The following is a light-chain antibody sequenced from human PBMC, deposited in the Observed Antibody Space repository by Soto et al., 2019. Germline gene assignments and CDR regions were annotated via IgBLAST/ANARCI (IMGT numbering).Light chain of an antibody. J-gene: IGKJ1*01. Sequence: IQMPQSPSTLSTSVGDRVSITCRASQSISSWLAWYQQKPGKAPKLLIYKASTLKSGVPSRFSGSGSGTDFTLTISSLQPEDFATYSCQQSYSTTWTFGQGTKVDIK. CDR2: KAS. CDR1: QSISSW. V-gene: IGKV1-5*03. CDR3: QQSYSTTWT.